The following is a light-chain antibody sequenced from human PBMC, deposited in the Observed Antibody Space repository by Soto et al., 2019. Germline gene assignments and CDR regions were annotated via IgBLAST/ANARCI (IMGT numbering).Light chain of an antibody. V-gene: IGKV3-15*01. J-gene: IGKJ3*01. Sequence: ETVLTQSPATFSVSPGERATLSCRASQSIGSNLAWYQQRPGQPPRLLIYGASTRATGVPASFSGSGSGTEFTLTINSLQFEDFALYYCQQYNKWPLFTFGPGTKVDIK. CDR1: QSIGSN. CDR3: QQYNKWPLFT. CDR2: GAS.